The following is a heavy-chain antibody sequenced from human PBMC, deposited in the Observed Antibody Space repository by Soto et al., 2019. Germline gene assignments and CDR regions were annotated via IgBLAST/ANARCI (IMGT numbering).Heavy chain of an antibody. CDR1: GGTFSGYA. J-gene: IGHJ6*02. Sequence: QVQLVQSGAEVKKPGSSVKVSCKASGGTFSGYAIIWVRQAPGQGLEWMGGIIPIFGTADYAQKFQGRVTITADESTSTAYMELSSLRSEDTAVYYCASHSSGQLVGYYYYGMDVWGQGTTVTVSS. V-gene: IGHV1-69*12. D-gene: IGHD6-19*01. CDR2: IIPIFGTA. CDR3: ASHSSGQLVGYYYYGMDV.